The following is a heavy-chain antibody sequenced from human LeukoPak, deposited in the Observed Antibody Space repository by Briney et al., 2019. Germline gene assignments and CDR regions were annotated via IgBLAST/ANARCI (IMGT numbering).Heavy chain of an antibody. CDR1: GYSFTSYW. CDR2: IYPGDSDT. V-gene: IGHV5-51*01. J-gene: IGHJ4*02. D-gene: IGHD3-22*01. CDR3: ARPGVSYDSSGYPNGPFDY. Sequence: GESLKISCKGSGYSFTSYWIGWVRQMPGKGLEWMGIIYPGDSDTRYSPSFQGQVTISADKSISTAYLQWSSLKASDTAMYYCARPGVSYDSSGYPNGPFDYWGQGTLVTVSS.